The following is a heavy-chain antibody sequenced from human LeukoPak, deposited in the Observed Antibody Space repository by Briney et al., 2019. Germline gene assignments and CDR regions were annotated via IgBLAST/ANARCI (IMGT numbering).Heavy chain of an antibody. CDR3: AREYYYDSSGFLDY. V-gene: IGHV3-48*04. CDR2: VSSSGSTI. Sequence: HPGGSLRLSCAASGFMFSNYWMSWVRQAPGKGLEWVSYVSSSGSTIYYADSVKGRFTISRDNAKNSLYLQMNSLRAEDTAVYYCAREYYYDSSGFLDYWGQGTLVTVSS. J-gene: IGHJ4*02. CDR1: GFMFSNYW. D-gene: IGHD3-22*01.